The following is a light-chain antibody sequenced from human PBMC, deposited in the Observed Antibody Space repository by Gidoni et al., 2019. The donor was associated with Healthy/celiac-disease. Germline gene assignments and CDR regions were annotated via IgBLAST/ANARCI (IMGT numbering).Light chain of an antibody. CDR1: SSDVGGYNY. CDR2: DVS. Sequence: QSALTQPASVSGSPGQSITISCTGPSSDVGGYNYVSWYQHHPGKAPKLMIYDVSNRPSGVSNRFSGSKSGNTASLTISGLQAEDEADYYCISYTSSSTLYVFGTGTKVTVL. V-gene: IGLV2-14*03. CDR3: ISYTSSSTLYV. J-gene: IGLJ1*01.